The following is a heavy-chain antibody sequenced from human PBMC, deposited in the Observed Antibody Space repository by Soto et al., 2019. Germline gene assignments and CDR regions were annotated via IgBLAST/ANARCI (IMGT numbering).Heavy chain of an antibody. CDR1: GGSISSSSYY. Sequence: QLQLQESGPGLVKPSETLSLTCTVSGGSISSSSYYWGWIRQPPGKGLEWIGSIYYSGSTYYNPAPKIRVTIAVDTSMNQFSLKLRSVTAADTAVYYCARPFRYCSSTSCASGWFDPWGQGTLVTVSS. D-gene: IGHD2-2*01. CDR3: ARPFRYCSSTSCASGWFDP. V-gene: IGHV4-39*01. CDR2: IYYSGST. J-gene: IGHJ5*02.